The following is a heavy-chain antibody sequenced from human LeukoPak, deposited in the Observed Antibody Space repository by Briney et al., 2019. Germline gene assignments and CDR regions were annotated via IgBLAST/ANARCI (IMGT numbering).Heavy chain of an antibody. J-gene: IGHJ3*02. Sequence: ASVKVSCKASGYTFTGYYMHWVRQAPGQGLEWMGWINPNSGGTNYAQKFQGWVTMTRDTSISTAYMELSRLRSDDTAVYYCARAYCSSTSCYAYDAFDIWGQGTMVTVSS. CDR1: GYTFTGYY. CDR3: ARAYCSSTSCYAYDAFDI. CDR2: INPNSGGT. D-gene: IGHD2-2*01. V-gene: IGHV1-2*04.